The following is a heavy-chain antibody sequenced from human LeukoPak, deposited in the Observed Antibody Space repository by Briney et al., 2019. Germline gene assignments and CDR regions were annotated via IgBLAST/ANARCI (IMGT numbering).Heavy chain of an antibody. J-gene: IGHJ4*02. CDR2: IRSKAYGGAT. Sequence: PGRSLRLSCTASGFTFGDYAMSWVRQAPGKGLEWVGFIRSKAYGGATEYAAAVKGRFNISRDDSKSIAYLQVNSLKPEDTAVYYCTGDRYYYDSSGYYGFDSWGQGTLVTVSS. CDR1: GFTFGDYA. D-gene: IGHD3-22*01. V-gene: IGHV3-49*04. CDR3: TGDRYYYDSSGYYGFDS.